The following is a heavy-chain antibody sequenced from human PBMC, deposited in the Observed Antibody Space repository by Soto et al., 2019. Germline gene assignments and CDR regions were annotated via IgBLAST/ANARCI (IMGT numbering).Heavy chain of an antibody. CDR1: GFTFSSYA. CDR2: TSSGGGST. CDR3: AKNGGYSSSGVDY. Sequence: EVQLLESGGGLVQPAGSLRLSCAASGFTFSSYAMTWVRQAPGKRLEWVSATSSGGGSTYYADSVKGRFTISRDNSRNTLYLQMDSLSAEDTPVYYCAKNGGYSSSGVDYWGRGTLVTVSS. J-gene: IGHJ4*02. V-gene: IGHV3-23*01. D-gene: IGHD6-6*01.